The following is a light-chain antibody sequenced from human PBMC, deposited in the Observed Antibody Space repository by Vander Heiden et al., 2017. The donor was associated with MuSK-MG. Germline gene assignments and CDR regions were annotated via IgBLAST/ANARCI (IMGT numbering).Light chain of an antibody. CDR1: SSNIGAGYD. V-gene: IGLV1-40*01. CDR2: GNS. J-gene: IGLJ1*01. CDR3: QSYDSSLSGYV. Sequence: FVPTQPPALSAAPGQMVTISCSGSSSNIGAGYDVHWYQQLPGTAPKLLIYGNSNRPSGVPDRFSGSKSGTSASLAITGLQAEDEADYYCQSYDSSLSGYVFGTGTKVTVL.